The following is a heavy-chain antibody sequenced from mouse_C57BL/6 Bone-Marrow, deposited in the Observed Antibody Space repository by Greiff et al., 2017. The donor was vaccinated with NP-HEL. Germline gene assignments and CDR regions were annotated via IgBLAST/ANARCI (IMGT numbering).Heavy chain of an antibody. D-gene: IGHD1-1*01. Sequence: QVQLQQPGAELVKPGASVKLSCKASGYTFTSYWMQWVKQRPGQGLEWIGEIDPSDSYTNYNQKFKGKATLTVDTSSSTAYLQLSSLTSEDSAVYYGARWGYYGTRDYAMDCWGQGTSVTVSS. CDR1: GYTFTSYW. CDR2: IDPSDSYT. CDR3: ARWGYYGTRDYAMDC. J-gene: IGHJ4*01. V-gene: IGHV1-50*01.